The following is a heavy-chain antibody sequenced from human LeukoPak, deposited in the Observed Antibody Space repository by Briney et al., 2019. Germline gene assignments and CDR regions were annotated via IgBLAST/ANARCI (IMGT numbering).Heavy chain of an antibody. CDR2: INPNSGGT. D-gene: IGHD2-2*01. CDR1: GYTFTGYY. CDR3: ARSGSSTRRGAFDI. V-gene: IGHV1-2*02. Sequence: ASVKVSCKASGYTFTGYYMHWVRQSPGQGLEWMGWINPNSGGTNYAQKFQGRVTMTRDTSISTAYMELSRLRSDDTAVYYCARSGSSTRRGAFDIWGQGTMVTVSS. J-gene: IGHJ3*02.